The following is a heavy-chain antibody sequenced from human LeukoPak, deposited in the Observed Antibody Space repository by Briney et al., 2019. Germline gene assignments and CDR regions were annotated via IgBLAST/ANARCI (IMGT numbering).Heavy chain of an antibody. Sequence: GGSLRLSCAASGFTFSSYGIHWVRQAPGKGLEWVAIVSYDGSNKHYVDSVKGRFTISRDNSKNTVYLQMYSLRAEDTAVYYCAKDLSDYYGSGSFRVLDYWGQGTLVTVSS. J-gene: IGHJ4*02. CDR3: AKDLSDYYGSGSFRVLDY. D-gene: IGHD3-10*01. CDR2: VSYDGSNK. CDR1: GFTFSSYG. V-gene: IGHV3-30*18.